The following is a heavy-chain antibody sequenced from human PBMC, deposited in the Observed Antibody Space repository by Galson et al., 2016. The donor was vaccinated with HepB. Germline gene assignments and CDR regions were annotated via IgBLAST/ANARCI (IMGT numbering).Heavy chain of an antibody. CDR1: GLPFSGHW. V-gene: IGHV3-7*03. J-gene: IGHJ4*02. CDR2: IKDDGSEK. CDR3: ARDRPGIGAAGTLFDN. Sequence: SLRLSCAASGLPFSGHWMSWIRQTPGKGLEWMANIKDDGSEKYYADSVKGRFIISRDNARSSFHLQMNSLRPEDTAVYYCARDRPGIGAAGTLFDNWGQGTLVAVSS. D-gene: IGHD6-13*01.